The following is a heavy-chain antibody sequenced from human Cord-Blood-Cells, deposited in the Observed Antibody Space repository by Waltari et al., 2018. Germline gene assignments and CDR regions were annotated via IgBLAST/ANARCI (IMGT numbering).Heavy chain of an antibody. CDR1: GGSISSYY. D-gene: IGHD1-20*01. Sequence: QVQLQVSGPGLVKPSETLSLTCTVSGGSISSYYWSWTRQPPGQGLEWIGYIYYSGSTNYNPSLKSRVTISVDTSKNQFSLKLSSVTAADTAVYYCARDRPITGTTFGYYYYGMDVWGQGTTVTVSS. J-gene: IGHJ6*02. CDR2: IYYSGST. CDR3: ARDRPITGTTFGYYYYGMDV. V-gene: IGHV4-59*01.